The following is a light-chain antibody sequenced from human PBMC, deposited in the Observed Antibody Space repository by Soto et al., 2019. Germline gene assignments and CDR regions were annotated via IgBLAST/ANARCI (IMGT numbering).Light chain of an antibody. CDR1: SSDVGGYNY. V-gene: IGLV2-14*01. CDR2: DVS. CDR3: SSYTRSSTLYVV. J-gene: IGLJ2*01. Sequence: QSALTQPASVSGSPGQSITISCTGTSSDVGGYNYVSWYQQQPGKAPKLMIYDVSNRPSGVSNRFSGSKSGNTASLTISGLQAEAEADYYCSSYTRSSTLYVVFGGGTKLTVL.